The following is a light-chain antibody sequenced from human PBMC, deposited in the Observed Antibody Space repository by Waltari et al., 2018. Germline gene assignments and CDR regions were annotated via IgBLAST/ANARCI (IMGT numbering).Light chain of an antibody. Sequence: HSVLTQPASVSGSPGQSITISCTGTSSDVGGYNYVSWYQQHQGKAPKLMIFDVSNRPSGVSNRFSGSKSGNTASLTVSGLQAEDEADYYCSSYISSDTLELYGGGTSLTVL. V-gene: IGLV2-14*03. CDR3: SSYISSDTLEL. J-gene: IGLJ2*01. CDR1: SSDVGGYNY. CDR2: DVS.